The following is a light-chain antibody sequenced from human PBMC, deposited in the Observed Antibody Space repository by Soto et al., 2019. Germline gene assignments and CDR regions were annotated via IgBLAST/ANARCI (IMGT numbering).Light chain of an antibody. CDR3: QQRSNWLT. Sequence: EIVLTQSPATLSLSPGERATLSCRASQNVISYLAWYQQKPGQAPRLLIYDASNRATGIPARVSGSWSGTDSTLTISSVEPEDSAVYYCQQRSNWLTFGGGTKVEIK. J-gene: IGKJ4*01. CDR2: DAS. CDR1: QNVISY. V-gene: IGKV3-11*01.